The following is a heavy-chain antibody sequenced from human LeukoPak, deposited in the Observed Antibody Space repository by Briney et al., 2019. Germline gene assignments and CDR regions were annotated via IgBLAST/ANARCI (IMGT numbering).Heavy chain of an antibody. J-gene: IGHJ4*02. CDR2: IIPIFGTA. Sequence: GASVKVSCKASGGTFSSYAISWVRQAPGQGLEWMGGIIPIFGTANYAQKFQGRVTITADGSTSTAYMELRSLRSDDTAVYYCARENVYYDSSDYYPRFDYWGQGTLVTVSS. CDR3: ARENVYYDSSDYYPRFDY. V-gene: IGHV1-69*13. CDR1: GGTFSSYA. D-gene: IGHD3-22*01.